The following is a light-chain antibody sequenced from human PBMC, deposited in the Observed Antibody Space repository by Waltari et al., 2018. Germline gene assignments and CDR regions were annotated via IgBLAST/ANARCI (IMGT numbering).Light chain of an antibody. CDR1: SGHITTV. Sequence: QLVLTQSPSASASLGASVKLTCTLSSGHITTVIPLHQQQPERGPRYLMKVNSEGNHSKGDEVPGCCSCSRSWAERSLTIASLQSEDSAFNYCEAEGHGTWVFGGGTKLTDL. CDR3: EAEGHGTWV. CDR2: VNSEGNH. J-gene: IGLJ3*02. V-gene: IGLV4-69*01.